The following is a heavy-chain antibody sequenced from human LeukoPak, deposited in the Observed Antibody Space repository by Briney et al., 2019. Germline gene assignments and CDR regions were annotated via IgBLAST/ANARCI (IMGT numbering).Heavy chain of an antibody. Sequence: ASVKLSCKASGYTFTSYGISWVRQAPGQGLELMGWISAYNGNTNCAQKLQGRVTMTTDASTSTAYMELRSLRSDDTAVYYCARDGNGKRDWSLENPHWFDPWGQGTLVTVSS. V-gene: IGHV1-18*01. CDR2: ISAYNGNT. D-gene: IGHD3-9*01. CDR1: GYTFTSYG. CDR3: ARDGNGKRDWSLENPHWFDP. J-gene: IGHJ5*02.